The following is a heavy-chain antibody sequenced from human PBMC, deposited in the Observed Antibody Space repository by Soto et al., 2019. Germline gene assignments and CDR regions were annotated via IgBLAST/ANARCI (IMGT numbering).Heavy chain of an antibody. CDR3: ASDYGSNWRL. Sequence: QAHLVQSGAEVKMPGDSVQVSCKASGFVSTNHNFHWVRQAPGQSLEWMGRINAGNGNTQYAQNFQGRVPFTSDPSATTAFMELTNLRLEDRAMYYCASDYGSNWRLWGQGTLVSVSS. CDR2: INAGNGNT. V-gene: IGHV1-3*01. J-gene: IGHJ4*02. D-gene: IGHD6-19*01. CDR1: GFVSTNHN.